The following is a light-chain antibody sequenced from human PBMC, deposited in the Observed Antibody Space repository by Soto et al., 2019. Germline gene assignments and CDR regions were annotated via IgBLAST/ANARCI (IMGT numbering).Light chain of an antibody. V-gene: IGLV1-40*01. CDR2: GNS. Sequence: QSVLTQPPSVSGAPGQRVTISCTGSSSNIGAGYDVHWYQQLPGTAPKLLIYGNSTRPSGVPDRFSGSKSGTSASLAITGLQAEDEADYYCQSYDSSLSGVVFGGGTKGTVL. J-gene: IGLJ2*01. CDR3: QSYDSSLSGVV. CDR1: SSNIGAGYD.